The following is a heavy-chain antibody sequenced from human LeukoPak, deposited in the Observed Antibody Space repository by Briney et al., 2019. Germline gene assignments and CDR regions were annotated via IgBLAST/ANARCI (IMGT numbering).Heavy chain of an antibody. CDR1: GYSISNGYY. CDR2: IYHSGST. D-gene: IGHD4-17*01. V-gene: IGHV4-38-2*02. J-gene: IGHJ4*02. Sequence: SETLSLTCTVSGYSISNGYYWGWIRQPPGKGLEWIGSIYHSGSTYYNPSLKSRVTMSVDTSKNQFSLKLSSVTAADTALYYCARVRYGDLGGEDYWGQGTLVTVSS. CDR3: ARVRYGDLGGEDY.